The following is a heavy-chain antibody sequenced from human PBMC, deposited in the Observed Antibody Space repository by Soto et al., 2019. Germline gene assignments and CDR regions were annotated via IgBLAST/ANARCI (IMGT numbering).Heavy chain of an antibody. CDR1: GYRFTNYW. CDR2: VYPGDSDT. CDR3: ERFKTGGVWGMDV. V-gene: IGHV5-51*01. D-gene: IGHD3-16*01. J-gene: IGHJ6*02. Sequence: GESLTISCKDSGYRFTNYWIGWVRQMPGKGLEWMGIVYPGDSDTRYSPSFQGQVTISADKSISTAYPQWSSLKASDTAMYYCERFKTGGVWGMDVWGQATTVTVSS.